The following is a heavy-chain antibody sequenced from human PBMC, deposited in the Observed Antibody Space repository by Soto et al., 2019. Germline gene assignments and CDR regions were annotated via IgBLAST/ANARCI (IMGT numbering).Heavy chain of an antibody. J-gene: IGHJ6*02. CDR3: AKEGRHCTNGVCYFVPRPHYYYYGMDV. Sequence: EVQLLESGGGLVQPGGSLRLSCAASGFTFSSYAMSWVRQAPGKGLEWVSAISGSGGSTYYADSVKGRFTISRDNSKNTLYLQMNSLRDEDTAVYYCAKEGRHCTNGVCYFVPRPHYYYYGMDVWGQGTTVTVSS. V-gene: IGHV3-23*01. CDR2: ISGSGGST. CDR1: GFTFSSYA. D-gene: IGHD2-8*01.